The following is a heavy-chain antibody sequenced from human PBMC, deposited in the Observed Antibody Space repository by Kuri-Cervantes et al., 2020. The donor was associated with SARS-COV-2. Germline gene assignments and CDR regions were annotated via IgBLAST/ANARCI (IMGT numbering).Heavy chain of an antibody. CDR2: ISDSWDK. D-gene: IGHD3-16*01. CDR3: ARHAESPIWGY. J-gene: IGHJ4*02. Sequence: SETLSLTCAVYGGSFSGYYWGWIRQPPGKGLEWIGTISDSWDKYFHPSLKSRVTISVDTSKNQFSLRLSSVTAADTAVYYCARHAESPIWGYWGQGTLVTVSS. V-gene: IGHV4-34*01. CDR1: GGSFSGYY.